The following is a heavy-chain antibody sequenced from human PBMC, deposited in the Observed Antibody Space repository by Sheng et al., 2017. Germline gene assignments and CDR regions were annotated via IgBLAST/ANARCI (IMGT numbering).Heavy chain of an antibody. V-gene: IGHV3-15*01. Sequence: EVQLVESGGGLVKPGGSLRLSCAASGFTFSNAWMSWVRQAPGKGLEWVGRIKSKTDGGTTDYAAPVKGRFTISRDDSKNTLYLQMNSLKTEDTAVYYCTTDRAVGNGYCGGDCYHEYFQHWGQGTLVTVSS. CDR1: GFTFSNAW. D-gene: IGHD2-21*01. CDR2: IKSKTDGGTT. J-gene: IGHJ1*01. CDR3: TTDRAVGNGYCGGDCYHEYFQH.